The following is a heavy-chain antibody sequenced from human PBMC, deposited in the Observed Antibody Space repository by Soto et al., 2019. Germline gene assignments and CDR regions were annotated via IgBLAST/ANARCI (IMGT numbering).Heavy chain of an antibody. V-gene: IGHV3-30-3*01. CDR2: ISYDGSNK. D-gene: IGHD2-2*01. J-gene: IGHJ4*02. CDR3: ARDSHCSSTSCLDY. CDR1: GFTFSSYA. Sequence: GGSLRLSCAASGFTFSSYAMHWVRQAPGKGLEWVAVISYDGSNKYYADSVKGRFTISRDNSKNTLYLQMNSLRAEDTAVYYCARDSHCSSTSCLDYWGQGTLVTVSS.